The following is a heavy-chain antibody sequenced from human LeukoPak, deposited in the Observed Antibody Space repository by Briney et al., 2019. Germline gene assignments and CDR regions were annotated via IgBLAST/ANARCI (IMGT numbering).Heavy chain of an antibody. V-gene: IGHV3-21*01. CDR3: ARGHARGAFDI. CDR2: ISSSSYI. J-gene: IGHJ3*02. Sequence: GGSLRLSCAASGFTFSSYSMNWVRQAPGKGLEWVSSISSSSYIYYADSVKGRFTISRDNAKNSLCLQMNSLRAEDTAVYYCARGHARGAFDIWGQGTMVTVSS. CDR1: GFTFSSYS.